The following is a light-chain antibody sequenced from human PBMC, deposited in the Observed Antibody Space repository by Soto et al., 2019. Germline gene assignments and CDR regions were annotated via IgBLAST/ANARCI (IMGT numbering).Light chain of an antibody. CDR3: QTWGTGVI. J-gene: IGLJ2*01. CDR1: GERTDYA. Sequence: QLVLTQSPSASASLGASVKLTCTLSGERTDYAIAWHQQRPQKGPRYLMKVNIDGSHIKGDGIPDRFLGSGSGSERYLSISSLQSEDEAAYYCQTWGTGVIFGGGTTLTVL. CDR2: VNIDGSH. V-gene: IGLV4-69*01.